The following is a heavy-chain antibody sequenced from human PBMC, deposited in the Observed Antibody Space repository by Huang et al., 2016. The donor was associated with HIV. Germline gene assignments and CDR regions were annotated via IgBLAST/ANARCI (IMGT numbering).Heavy chain of an antibody. D-gene: IGHD3-3*01. CDR2: IYYRGGS. Sequence: QVQLQESGPGLVKPSQTLSLTCTVSGDSIRSGGYYWTWIRQSPAKGLEWIGYIYYRGGSDYNPSLKSRVSISSDAFKNRVSLKLKSVTVADTAVYYCARAPATHSVFFYWGQGTLVTVSA. J-gene: IGHJ4*02. CDR3: ARAPATHSVFFY. CDR1: GDSIRSGGYY. V-gene: IGHV4-30-4*08.